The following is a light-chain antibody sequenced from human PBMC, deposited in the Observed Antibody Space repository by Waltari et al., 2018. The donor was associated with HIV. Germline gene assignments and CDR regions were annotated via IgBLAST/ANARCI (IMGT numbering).Light chain of an antibody. Sequence: SVLTQPPSVSGAPGQRVTISCSESGSNIGATYDVHWYQHLPGTAPKLRIYVNSNRPSGVPDRFSGSKSGTSASLAITGLQPEDEGDYYCQSYDSRLSGSVFGGGTKLTVL. V-gene: IGLV1-40*01. CDR2: VNS. J-gene: IGLJ2*01. CDR1: GSNIGATYD. CDR3: QSYDSRLSGSV.